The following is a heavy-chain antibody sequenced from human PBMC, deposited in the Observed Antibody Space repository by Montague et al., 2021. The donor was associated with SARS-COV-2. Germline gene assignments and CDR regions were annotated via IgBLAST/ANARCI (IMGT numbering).Heavy chain of an antibody. J-gene: IGHJ3*01. Sequence: SETLSLTCSVSGVSVNNYYWAWIRQTPKKGLEWIGYIYYTGSTNYNPSLRNRITISIDTSANQFSLKLRSVTPADTAVYYCVRDFYDTSDYFQGTFDVWGHGTVVSVSS. V-gene: IGHV4-59*02. CDR1: GVSVNNYY. D-gene: IGHD3-22*01. CDR2: IYYTGST. CDR3: VRDFYDTSDYFQGTFDV.